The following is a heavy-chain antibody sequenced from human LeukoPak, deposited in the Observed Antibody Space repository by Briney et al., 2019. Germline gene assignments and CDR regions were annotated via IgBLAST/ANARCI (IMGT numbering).Heavy chain of an antibody. CDR1: GGTFSSYT. CDR2: IIPILGIA. V-gene: IGHV1-69*04. CDR3: AREAAYCGGDCLYYFDY. Sequence: SVKVSCKASGGTFSSYTISWVRQDPGQGLEWMGRIIPILGIANYAQKFQGRVTITADNSTSTAYMELCSLRSEDTAVYYCAREAAYCGGDCLYYFDYWGQGTLVTVSS. J-gene: IGHJ4*02. D-gene: IGHD2-21*01.